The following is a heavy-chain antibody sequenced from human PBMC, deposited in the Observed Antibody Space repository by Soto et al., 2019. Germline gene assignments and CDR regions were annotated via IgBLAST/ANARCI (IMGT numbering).Heavy chain of an antibody. Sequence: EVQLVESGGGLVKLGGSLRLSCTASGFTFSSYNMNWVRQAPGKGLEWVSYISTWSSYSFYADSVKGRFTISRDNSENSLYLQLDSLRDEDTAVYYCARASHDYGALDYWGQGALVTVSS. CDR3: ARASHDYGALDY. V-gene: IGHV3-21*02. D-gene: IGHD4-17*01. J-gene: IGHJ4*02. CDR1: GFTFSSYN. CDR2: ISTWSSYS.